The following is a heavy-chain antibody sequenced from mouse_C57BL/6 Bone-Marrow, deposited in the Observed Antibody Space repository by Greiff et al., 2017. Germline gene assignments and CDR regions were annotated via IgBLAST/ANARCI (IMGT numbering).Heavy chain of an antibody. CDR3: ARTYDYDDEGLFDY. D-gene: IGHD2-4*01. CDR2: IWSGGST. CDR1: GYSLTSYG. V-gene: IGHV2-2*01. Sequence: QVQLKQSGPGLVQPSQSLSISCTASGYSLTSYGVHWVRQSPGKGLEWLGVIWSGGSTDYNAAFISRLSISKDNSKSQVFFKRISLQADDTAIYYCARTYDYDDEGLFDYWGQGTTLTVSS. J-gene: IGHJ2*01.